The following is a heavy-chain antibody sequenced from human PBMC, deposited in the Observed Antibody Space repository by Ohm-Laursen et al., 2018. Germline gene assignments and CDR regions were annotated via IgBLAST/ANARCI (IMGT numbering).Heavy chain of an antibody. CDR2: ISRDGSTK. CDR1: GFTFSNHG. D-gene: IGHD4-17*01. Sequence: SLRLSCAAPGFTFSNHGMHWVRQAPGKGLEWVAIISRDGSTKYYGDSVKGRLTISRDNSKNTLYLQMNSLRAEDTAVYYCARKGYGDYVVDYFDYWGQGTLVTVSS. V-gene: IGHV3-33*05. J-gene: IGHJ4*02. CDR3: ARKGYGDYVVDYFDY.